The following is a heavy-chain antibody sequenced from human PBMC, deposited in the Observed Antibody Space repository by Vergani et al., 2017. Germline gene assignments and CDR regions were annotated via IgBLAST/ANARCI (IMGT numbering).Heavy chain of an antibody. V-gene: IGHV3-NL1*01. D-gene: IGHD1-26*01. CDR1: GFTFSNFG. CDR2: LTGGGGST. CDR3: VKDAGSYKNFFDS. Sequence: QVQLVESGGGVVQPGGSLRLSCAASGFTFSNFGMHWIRQAPGKGLEWVSALTGGGGSTYYADSFKGRFIISRDNSRDTLYLQMNSLRPEDTATYYCVKDAGSYKNFFDSWGQETLVTVSS. J-gene: IGHJ4*02.